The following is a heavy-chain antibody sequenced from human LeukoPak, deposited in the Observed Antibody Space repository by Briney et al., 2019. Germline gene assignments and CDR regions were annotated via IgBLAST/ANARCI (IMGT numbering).Heavy chain of an antibody. Sequence: HPGGSLRLSCAASGFTFRSYAMTWVRQAPGKGLEWVSSISGSGSGIYYADSVKGRLTISRDSSNNTLYLQMNSLTAEDTAVYYCARGRSSWYHARTGDWFDPWGQGTLVTVSS. CDR3: ARGRSSWYHARTGDWFDP. D-gene: IGHD6-13*01. CDR2: ISGSGSGI. V-gene: IGHV3-23*01. CDR1: GFTFRSYA. J-gene: IGHJ5*02.